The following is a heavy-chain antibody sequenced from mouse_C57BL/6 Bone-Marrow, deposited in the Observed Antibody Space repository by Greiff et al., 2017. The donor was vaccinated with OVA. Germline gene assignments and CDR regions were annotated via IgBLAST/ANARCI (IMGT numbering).Heavy chain of an antibody. D-gene: IGHD1-1*01. CDR1: GYTFTSYG. V-gene: IGHV1-81*01. CDR2: IYPRSGNT. CDR3: ARKGYGSSLDV. Sequence: QVQLQQSGAELARPGASVKLSCKASGYTFTSYGISWVKQRTGQGLEWIGEIYPRSGNTYYNEKFKGKATLTADKSSSTAYMKLRSLTSEDSAVYFCARKGYGSSLDVWGTGTTVTVSS. J-gene: IGHJ1*03.